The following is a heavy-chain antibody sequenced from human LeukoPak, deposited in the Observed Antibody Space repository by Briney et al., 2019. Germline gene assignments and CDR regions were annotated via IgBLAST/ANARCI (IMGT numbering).Heavy chain of an antibody. Sequence: GGSLRLSCAASGFTFSSYEMNWVRQAPGKGLEWVSYISSSGSTIYYADSVKGRFTISRDNAKNSLYLQMNSLRAEDTAVYYCARDHLSYSSGWYDYWGQGTLVTVSS. CDR2: ISSSGSTI. D-gene: IGHD6-19*01. V-gene: IGHV3-48*03. CDR3: ARDHLSYSSGWYDY. CDR1: GFTFSSYE. J-gene: IGHJ4*02.